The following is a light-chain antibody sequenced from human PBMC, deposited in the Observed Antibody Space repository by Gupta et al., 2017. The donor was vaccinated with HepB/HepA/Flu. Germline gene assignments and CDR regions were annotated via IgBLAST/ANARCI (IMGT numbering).Light chain of an antibody. J-gene: IGKJ1*01. Sequence: EIVLTQSPATLSLSPGERATLSCRASQGVSRSLSWYQPKPGQAPRLLIYDAFNRATGIPARFSGSGSGTDFTLTISSLEPEDLAVYYCQQRSNWPRTFSQGTKVEIK. CDR2: DAF. CDR3: QQRSNWPRT. V-gene: IGKV3-11*01. CDR1: QGVSRS.